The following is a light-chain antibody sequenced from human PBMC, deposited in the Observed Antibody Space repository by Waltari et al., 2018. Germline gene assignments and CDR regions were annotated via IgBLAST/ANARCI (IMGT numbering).Light chain of an antibody. Sequence: EIVLTQSPGTLSLSPGERVTLSCRASQSISSSFLAWYRQKPGQAPSLLIHGASSRATDIPDRFSGSGSGTDFTLTISRLEPEDFAVYYCQQYGSSPPFTFGQGTKLEI. CDR2: GAS. J-gene: IGKJ2*01. V-gene: IGKV3-20*01. CDR1: QSISSSF. CDR3: QQYGSSPPFT.